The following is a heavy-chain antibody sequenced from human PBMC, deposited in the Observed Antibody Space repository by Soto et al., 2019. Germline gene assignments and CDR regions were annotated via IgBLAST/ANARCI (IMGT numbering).Heavy chain of an antibody. V-gene: IGHV3-30-3*01. CDR1: GFTFSSYA. J-gene: IGHJ4*02. CDR2: ISYDESNK. Sequence: GGSLRLSCAASGFTFSSYAMHWVRQAPGKGLDWVAVISYDESNKYYADSVKGRFSISRDNSKNTLFLQINSLRAEDTAVYYCARDITRFGELLYSWGKGTLVTVSS. CDR3: ARDITRFGELLYS. D-gene: IGHD3-10*01.